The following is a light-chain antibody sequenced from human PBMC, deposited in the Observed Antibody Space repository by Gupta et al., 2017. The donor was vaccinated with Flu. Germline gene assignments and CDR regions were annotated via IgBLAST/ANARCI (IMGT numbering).Light chain of an antibody. CDR1: TSNVGINL. CDR3: GAWDSRLNIEI. J-gene: IGLJ1*01. CDR2: ENY. V-gene: IGLV1-51*02. Sequence: QSVLTQPPSVSAAPGQKVTISCSGSTSNVGINLVSWYYQLPGAAPKLLIFENYKRSSGIPDRFSGSTSGTSATLVITGLQTGDEADYYCGAWDSRLNIEIFGTGTKVTVL.